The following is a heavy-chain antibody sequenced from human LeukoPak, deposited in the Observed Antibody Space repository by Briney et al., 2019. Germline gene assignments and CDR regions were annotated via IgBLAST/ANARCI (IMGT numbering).Heavy chain of an antibody. CDR2: VSAYNDNP. CDR3: ARSPGYCSGGSCLAY. V-gene: IGHV1-18*01. D-gene: IGHD2-15*01. J-gene: IGHJ4*02. Sequence: GASVKVSCKSSGDPFTSYGITWVRQAPGQGLEWMGWVSAYNDNPNYAQKFQGRVTMTTDTSTGTPFMKLRSLRSDDTAVYYCARSPGYCSGGSCLAYWGQGTLVTVSS. CDR1: GDPFTSYG.